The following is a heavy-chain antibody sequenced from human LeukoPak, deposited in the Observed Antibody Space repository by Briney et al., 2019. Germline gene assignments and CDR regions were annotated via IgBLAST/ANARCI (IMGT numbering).Heavy chain of an antibody. CDR1: GFTFSSYS. D-gene: IGHD3-22*01. J-gene: IGHJ4*02. CDR2: ISSSSSYI. CDR3: ARDGASITMIVVVISYFDY. V-gene: IGHV3-21*01. Sequence: GGSLRPSCAASGFTFSSYSMNWVRQAPGKGLEWVSSISSSSSYIYCADSVKGRFTISRDNAKNSLYLQMNSLRAEDTAVYYCARDGASITMIVVVISYFDYWGQGTLVTVSS.